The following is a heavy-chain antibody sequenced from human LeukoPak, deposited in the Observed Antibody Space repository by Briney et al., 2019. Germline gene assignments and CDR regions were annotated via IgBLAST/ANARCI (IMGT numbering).Heavy chain of an antibody. CDR2: IYHSGST. D-gene: IGHD6-6*01. CDR3: ARPYSSSSGPWDAFDI. CDR1: GGSISSGSYY. V-gene: IGHV4-30-2*01. Sequence: PSETLSLTCTVSGGSISSGSYYWSWIRQPPGKGLEWIGYIYHSGSTYYNPSLKSRVTISVDRSKNQFSLKLSSVTAADTAVYYCARPYSSSSGPWDAFDIWGQGTMVTVSS. J-gene: IGHJ3*02.